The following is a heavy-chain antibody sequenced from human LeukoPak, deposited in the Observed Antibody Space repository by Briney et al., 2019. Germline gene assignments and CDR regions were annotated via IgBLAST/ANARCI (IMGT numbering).Heavy chain of an antibody. CDR1: GFTFSSYG. V-gene: IGHV3-30*19. Sequence: GGSLRLSCAASGFTFSSYGMHWVRQAPGKGLEWVAVISYDGSNKYYADSVKGRFTISRDDYKNTLYLQMNSLRDADTAVYYCARDFSYSSSWYDYWGQGTLVTVSS. CDR3: ARDFSYSSSWYDY. J-gene: IGHJ4*02. D-gene: IGHD6-13*01. CDR2: ISYDGSNK.